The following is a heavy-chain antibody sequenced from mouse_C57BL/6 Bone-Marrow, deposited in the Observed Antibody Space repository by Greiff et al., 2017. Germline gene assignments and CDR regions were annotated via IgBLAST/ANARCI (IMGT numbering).Heavy chain of an antibody. J-gene: IGHJ3*01. CDR3: ARRGAQAGFAD. CDR2: ILPGSGST. D-gene: IGHD3-2*02. Sequence: VKLMESGAELMKPGASVTLSCKATGYTFTGYWIEWVKQRPGHGLEWIGEILPGSGSTNYNEKFKGKATFTADTSSNTAYMQLSSLTTEDSASYYCARRGAQAGFADWGQGTLVTVSA. CDR1: GYTFTGYW. V-gene: IGHV1-9*01.